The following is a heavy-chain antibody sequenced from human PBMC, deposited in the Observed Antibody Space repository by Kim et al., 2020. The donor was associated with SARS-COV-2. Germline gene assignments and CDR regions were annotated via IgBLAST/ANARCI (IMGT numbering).Heavy chain of an antibody. J-gene: IGHJ4*02. CDR3: ARGRIAVAALSYFDY. D-gene: IGHD6-19*01. Sequence: QKFQSRVTITADESTSTAYMELSSLRSEDTAVYYCARGRIAVAALSYFDYWGQGTLVTVSS. V-gene: IGHV1-69*01.